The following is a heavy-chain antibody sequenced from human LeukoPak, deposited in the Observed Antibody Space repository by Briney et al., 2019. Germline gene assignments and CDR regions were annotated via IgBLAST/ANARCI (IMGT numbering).Heavy chain of an antibody. V-gene: IGHV4-61*01. CDR1: GGSVSSTTRY. CDR2: IYYRGTT. J-gene: IGHJ4*02. Sequence: PSETLSLTCTVSGGSVSSTTRYWTWIRQPPGKGLEWIGHIYYRGTTKYSPSLKSRVTMSVDTSKNQFSLKLSSVTAADTAVYYCARRVVSAGYFDYWGQGTLVTVSS. CDR3: ARRVVSAGYFDY. D-gene: IGHD2-2*01.